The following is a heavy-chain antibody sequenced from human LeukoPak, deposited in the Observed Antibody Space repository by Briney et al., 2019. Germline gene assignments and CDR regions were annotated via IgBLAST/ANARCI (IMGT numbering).Heavy chain of an antibody. CDR1: GFTFSSYS. J-gene: IGHJ6*03. V-gene: IGHV3-21*01. Sequence: GGSLRLSCAASGFTFSSYSMNWVRQAPGKGLEWVSSISSSSSYIYYADSVKGRFTISRDNAKNSLYLQMNSLRAEDTAVYYCARDRCSSTSCPDYYYYYMDVWGKGTTVTVSS. CDR3: ARDRCSSTSCPDYYYYYMDV. CDR2: ISSSSSYI. D-gene: IGHD2-2*01.